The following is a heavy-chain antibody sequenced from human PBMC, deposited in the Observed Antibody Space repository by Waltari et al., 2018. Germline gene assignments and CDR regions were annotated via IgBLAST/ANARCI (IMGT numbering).Heavy chain of an antibody. CDR2: INHSGST. D-gene: IGHD2-15*01. CDR1: GGSFSGYY. Sequence: QAQLQQWGAGLLKPSETLSLTCAVYGGSFSGYYWSWIRQPPGKGLEWIGEINHSGSTSTHPSPKSRVTMSVNTAKNPFSLKLSSVAAADTAVYYCAGGTVASVVVVAATPYYFDYWGQGTMVTVSS. J-gene: IGHJ4*03. CDR3: AGGTVASVVVVAATPYYFDY. V-gene: IGHV4-34*01.